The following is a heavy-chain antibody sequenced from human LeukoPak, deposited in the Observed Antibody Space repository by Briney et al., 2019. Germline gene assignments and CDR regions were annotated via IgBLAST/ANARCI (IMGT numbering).Heavy chain of an antibody. CDR3: AKVSYDFWCGYYSGGFGYFDY. CDR2: IRYDGSNK. J-gene: IGHJ4*02. D-gene: IGHD3-3*01. V-gene: IGHV3-30*02. Sequence: GGPQRLPCAASGFTFSSYGMHWVRQAPGKGLEWVAFIRYDGSNKYYADPVKGRFAISRDNSKNTLYLQMNSLRAEDTAVYYCAKVSYDFWCGYYSGGFGYFDYWGQGTLVTVSS. CDR1: GFTFSSYG.